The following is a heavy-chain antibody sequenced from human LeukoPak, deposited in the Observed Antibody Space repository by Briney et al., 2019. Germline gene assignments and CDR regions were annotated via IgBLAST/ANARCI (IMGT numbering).Heavy chain of an antibody. V-gene: IGHV1-18*01. CDR2: ISAYNGNT. CDR3: ARGGGHSYGHEYFDY. J-gene: IGHJ4*02. D-gene: IGHD5-18*01. Sequence: ASVKVSCKASGYTFTSYGISWVRQAPGQGLEWMGWISAYNGNTNYAQKLQGRVTMTRNTSISTAYLELSSLRSEDTAVYYCARGGGHSYGHEYFDYWGQGTLVTVSS. CDR1: GYTFTSYG.